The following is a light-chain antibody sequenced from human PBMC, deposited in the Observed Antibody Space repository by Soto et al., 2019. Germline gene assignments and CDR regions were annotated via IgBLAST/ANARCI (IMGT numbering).Light chain of an antibody. J-gene: IGKJ2*02. V-gene: IGKV3-11*01. CDR3: QQRRYWPRGT. Sequence: EIVLTQSPATLSLSPGERATLACRASQSVGSYLAWYQHKPGQAPRLLIHDASNRATGIPARFSGSGSGTDFALTISSLEPEDSAVYYCQQRRYWPRGTFGQGTKLEIK. CDR1: QSVGSY. CDR2: DAS.